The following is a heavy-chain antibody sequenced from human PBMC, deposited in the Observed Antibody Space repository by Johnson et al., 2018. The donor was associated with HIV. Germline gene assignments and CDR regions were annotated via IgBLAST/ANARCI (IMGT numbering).Heavy chain of an antibody. CDR1: VFTFSSYA. CDR3: ARVAWFAFDL. Sequence: QVQLVESGGGVVQPGRSLRLSCAASVFTFSSYAMHWVRQAPGKGLEWVAVISYDGSNRSYADSVTGRFTISRDNSKNTLYLQMNSLRDEVTSVYYCARVAWFAFDLWGQGTMFTVSS. D-gene: IGHD3-10*01. V-gene: IGHV3-30-3*01. CDR2: ISYDGSNR. J-gene: IGHJ3*01.